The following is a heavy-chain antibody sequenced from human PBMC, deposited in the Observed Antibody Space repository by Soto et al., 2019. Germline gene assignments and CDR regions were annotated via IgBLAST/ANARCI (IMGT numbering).Heavy chain of an antibody. J-gene: IGHJ4*02. Sequence: EVQLLESGGGLVQPGGSLRLSCAASGFTFSSYAMSWFRQAPGKGLEWVSSISVSGGSTYYGDSVKGRFTISRDNSKSTLFLHMNSLRAEATAVYYCAKASGSDYYPVDYWGQVTLVTVSS. D-gene: IGHD3-22*01. CDR3: AKASGSDYYPVDY. V-gene: IGHV3-23*01. CDR2: ISVSGGST. CDR1: GFTFSSYA.